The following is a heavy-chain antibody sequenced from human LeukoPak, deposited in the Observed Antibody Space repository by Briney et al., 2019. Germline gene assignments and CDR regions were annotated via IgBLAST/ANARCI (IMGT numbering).Heavy chain of an antibody. CDR3: AKTGRSGYYDSSGYSDDAFDI. CDR1: GFTFSSYA. Sequence: GGSLRLSCAASGFTFSSYAMSWVRQAPGKGLEWVSAISGSGGSTYYADSVKGRFTISRDNSKNTLYLQMNGLRAEDTAVYYCAKTGRSGYYDSSGYSDDAFDIWGQGTMVTVSS. CDR2: ISGSGGST. D-gene: IGHD3-22*01. V-gene: IGHV3-23*01. J-gene: IGHJ3*02.